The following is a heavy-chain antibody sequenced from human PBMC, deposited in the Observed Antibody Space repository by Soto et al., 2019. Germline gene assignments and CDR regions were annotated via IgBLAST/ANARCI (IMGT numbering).Heavy chain of an antibody. J-gene: IGHJ5*02. CDR3: ARDAGIAAAGVNWFDP. CDR2: INAGNGNT. Sequence: ASVKVSCKASGYTFTIYAMHWVRQAPGQRLEWMGWINAGNGNTKYSQKFQGRVTITRDTSASTAYMELSSLRSEDTAVYYCARDAGIAAAGVNWFDPWGQGTLVTVSS. CDR1: GYTFTIYA. V-gene: IGHV1-3*01. D-gene: IGHD6-13*01.